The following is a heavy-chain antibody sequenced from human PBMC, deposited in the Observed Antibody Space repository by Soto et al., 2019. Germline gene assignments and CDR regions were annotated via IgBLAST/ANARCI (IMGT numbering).Heavy chain of an antibody. J-gene: IGHJ6*02. CDR1: GYTFTGYY. Sequence: GASVKVSCKASGYTFTGYYMHWVRQAPGQGLEWMGWISPNSGGTNYAQKFQGRVTMTRDRSISTAYMELSRLRSDDTAVYYCAINIAVAGTGRAPYYYGMDVWGQGTTVTV. CDR3: AINIAVAGTGRAPYYYGMDV. CDR2: ISPNSGGT. V-gene: IGHV1-2*02. D-gene: IGHD6-19*01.